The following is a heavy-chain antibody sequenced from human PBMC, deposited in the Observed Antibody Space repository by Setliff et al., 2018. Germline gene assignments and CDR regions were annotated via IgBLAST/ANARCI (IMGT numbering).Heavy chain of an antibody. D-gene: IGHD3-3*01. V-gene: IGHV1-8*02. Sequence: ASVKVSCKASGYTFTSYDINWVRQATGQGLEWMGWMNPNSGNTGYAQKFQGRVTMTRNTSISTAYMELSSLRSEDTAVYYCAGTYYNFWSALDYYYYGMDVWGQGTTVTVSS. J-gene: IGHJ6*02. CDR3: AGTYYNFWSALDYYYYGMDV. CDR2: MNPNSGNT. CDR1: GYTFTSYD.